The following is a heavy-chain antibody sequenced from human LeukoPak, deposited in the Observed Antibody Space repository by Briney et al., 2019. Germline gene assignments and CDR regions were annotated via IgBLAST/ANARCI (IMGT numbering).Heavy chain of an antibody. CDR1: GFTFSSYG. Sequence: PGGSLRLSCAASGFTFSSYGMSWVRQAPGKGLEWVGNIKQDGSEKYYVDSVKGRFTISRDNAKNSLYLDMNSLRVEDTAIYYCTRDFDPWGQGTLVTVSS. V-gene: IGHV3-7*01. CDR2: IKQDGSEK. J-gene: IGHJ5*02. CDR3: TRDFDP.